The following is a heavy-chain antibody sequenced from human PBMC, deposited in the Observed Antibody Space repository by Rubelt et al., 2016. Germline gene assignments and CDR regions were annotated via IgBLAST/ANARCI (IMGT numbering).Heavy chain of an antibody. CDR2: ISSSSDYI. Sequence: RGLDWVSSISSSSDYIYYADSVKGRFTISRDNVKNSLYLQMNSLRAEDTAVYYCARGGITLPYGGNSVDYWGQGTLVTVSS. D-gene: IGHD4-23*01. J-gene: IGHJ4*02. CDR3: ARGGITLPYGGNSVDY. V-gene: IGHV3-21*01.